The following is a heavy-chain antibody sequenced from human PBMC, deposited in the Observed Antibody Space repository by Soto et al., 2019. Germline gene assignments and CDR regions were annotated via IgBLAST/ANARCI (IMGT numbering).Heavy chain of an antibody. D-gene: IGHD3-9*01. Sequence: ASVKVSCKASGYTFTSYYMHCVRQAPGQGLEWMGIINPSGGSTSYAQKFQGRVTMTRDTSTSTVYMELSSLRSEDTAVYSCARDLVGSYYFDYWGQGTLVTVSS. J-gene: IGHJ4*02. CDR1: GYTFTSYY. V-gene: IGHV1-46*01. CDR3: ARDLVGSYYFDY. CDR2: INPSGGST.